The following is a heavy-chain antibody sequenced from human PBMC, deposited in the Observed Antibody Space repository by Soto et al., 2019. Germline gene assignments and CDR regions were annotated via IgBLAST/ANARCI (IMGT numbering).Heavy chain of an antibody. V-gene: IGHV1-69*01. D-gene: IGHD5-18*01. CDR1: GGSFSSNP. CDR2: IIPIFATV. CDR3: ARVGRGYSSAPRYYFDY. Sequence: QVQLVQSGSEVKKPGSSVKVSCKASGGSFSSNPISWVRQAPGQGLEWMAGIIPIFATVHYAQKFQGRVTLTADESTSTAYMELTSLRSEDTAVYCCARVGRGYSSAPRYYFDYWGQGTLVTVSS. J-gene: IGHJ4*02.